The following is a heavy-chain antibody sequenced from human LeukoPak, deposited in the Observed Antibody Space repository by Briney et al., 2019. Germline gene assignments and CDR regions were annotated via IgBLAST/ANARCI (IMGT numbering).Heavy chain of an antibody. Sequence: ASVKVSCKASGYTFTSYYMHWVRQAPGQGLEWMGWISAYNGNTNYAQKLQGRVTMTTDTSTSTAYMELRSLRSDDTAVYYCARIVDYYGSGSYFLMGDYWGQGTLVTVSS. CDR2: ISAYNGNT. V-gene: IGHV1-18*04. CDR3: ARIVDYYGSGSYFLMGDY. D-gene: IGHD3-10*01. J-gene: IGHJ4*02. CDR1: GYTFTSYY.